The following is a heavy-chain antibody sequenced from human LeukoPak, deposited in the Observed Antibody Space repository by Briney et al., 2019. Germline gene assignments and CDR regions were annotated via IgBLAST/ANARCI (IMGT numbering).Heavy chain of an antibody. CDR2: INPNSGGT. Sequence: GASVKVSCKASGYTFTSYYMHWVRQAPGQGLEWMGWINPNSGGTNYAQKFQGRVTMTRDTSISTAYMELSRLRSDDTAVYYCARVDTAMVTRFDYWGQGTLVTVSS. V-gene: IGHV1-2*02. J-gene: IGHJ4*02. CDR3: ARVDTAMVTRFDY. D-gene: IGHD5-18*01. CDR1: GYTFTSYY.